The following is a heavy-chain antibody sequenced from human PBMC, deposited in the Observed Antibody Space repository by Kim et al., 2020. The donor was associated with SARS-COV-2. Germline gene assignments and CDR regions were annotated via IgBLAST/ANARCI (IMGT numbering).Heavy chain of an antibody. J-gene: IGHJ6*02. D-gene: IGHD1-1*01. CDR3: SRSDRGSRGLSYGMDV. CDR2: IYPGDSDT. V-gene: IGHV5-51*01. Sequence: GESLKISCKGSGYSFTSYWNGWVRQMPGKGLEWVGIIYPGDSDTRYSPSFQGQVTISADKSISTAFLQWSSLKASDTAMYYCSRSDRGSRGLSYGMDVWGQGTTVTVSS. CDR1: GYSFTSYW.